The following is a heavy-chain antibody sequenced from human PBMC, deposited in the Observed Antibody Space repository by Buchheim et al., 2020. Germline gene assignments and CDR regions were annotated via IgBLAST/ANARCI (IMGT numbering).Heavy chain of an antibody. CDR3: AREAGLYYDFWSGYYTGEYYYYGMDV. V-gene: IGHV3-7*01. Sequence: EVQLVESGGGLVQPGGSLRLSCAASGFTFSSYWMSWVRQAPGKGLEWVANIKQDGSEKYYVDSVKGRFTISRDNAKNSLYLQMNSLRAEDTAVYYCAREAGLYYDFWSGYYTGEYYYYGMDVWGQGTT. CDR1: GFTFSSYW. J-gene: IGHJ6*02. D-gene: IGHD3-3*01. CDR2: IKQDGSEK.